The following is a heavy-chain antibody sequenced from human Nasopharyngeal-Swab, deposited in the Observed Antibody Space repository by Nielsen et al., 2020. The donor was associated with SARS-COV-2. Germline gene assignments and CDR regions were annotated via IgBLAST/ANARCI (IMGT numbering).Heavy chain of an antibody. D-gene: IGHD2-2*01. CDR1: GGTFSSDA. CDR3: ARGGECSSTSCYMINYYYYMDV. V-gene: IGHV1-69*13. J-gene: IGHJ6*03. CDR2: IIPIFGTA. Sequence: SVKVSCKASGGTFSSDAISWVRQAPGQGLEWMGGIIPIFGTANYAQKFQGRVTITADESTSTAYMELSSLRSEDTAVYYCARGGECSSTSCYMINYYYYMDVWGKGTTVTVSS.